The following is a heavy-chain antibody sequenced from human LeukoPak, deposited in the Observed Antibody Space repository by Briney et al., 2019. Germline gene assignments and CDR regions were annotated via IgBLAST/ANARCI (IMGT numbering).Heavy chain of an antibody. Sequence: PSETLSLTCTVSGGSISSGGYYWSWIRQHPGKGLEWIGYIYYSGSTYYNLSLKSRVTISVDTSKNQFSLKLSSVTAADTAVYYCARRDSSSPVIYWGQGTLVTVSS. D-gene: IGHD6-13*01. CDR2: IYYSGST. J-gene: IGHJ4*02. V-gene: IGHV4-31*03. CDR3: ARRDSSSPVIY. CDR1: GGSISSGGYY.